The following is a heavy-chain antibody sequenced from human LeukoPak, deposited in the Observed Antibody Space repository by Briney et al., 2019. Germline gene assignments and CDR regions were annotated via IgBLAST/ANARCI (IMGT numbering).Heavy chain of an antibody. V-gene: IGHV3-23*01. CDR2: ISGSGGST. J-gene: IGHJ4*02. CDR3: YGSGSYYSLFDY. Sequence: PGGSLRLSCAASGFTFSSYGMSWVRQAPGKGLEWVSAISGSGGSTYYADSVKGRFTISRDNSKNTLYLQMNSLRAEDTAVYYCYGSGSYYSLFDYWGQGTLVTVSS. CDR1: GFTFSSYG. D-gene: IGHD3-10*01.